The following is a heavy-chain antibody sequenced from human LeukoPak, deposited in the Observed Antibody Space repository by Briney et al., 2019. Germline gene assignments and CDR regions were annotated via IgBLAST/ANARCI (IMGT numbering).Heavy chain of an antibody. CDR3: AKTGLLWGPDYPRADGNWFDP. CDR1: GFTFSSYG. Sequence: PGGSLRLSCAASGFTFSSYGMHWVRQAPGKGLEWVAVISYDGSNKYYADSVKGRFTISRDNSKNTLYLQMNSLRAEDTAVYYCAKTGLLWGPDYPRADGNWFDPWGQGTLVTVSS. V-gene: IGHV3-30*18. D-gene: IGHD3-16*01. J-gene: IGHJ5*02. CDR2: ISYDGSNK.